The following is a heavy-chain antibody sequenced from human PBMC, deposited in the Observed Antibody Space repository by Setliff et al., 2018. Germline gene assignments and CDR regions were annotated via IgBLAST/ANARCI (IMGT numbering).Heavy chain of an antibody. CDR1: GFTFTSYW. V-gene: IGHV3-74*01. J-gene: IGHJ4*02. CDR3: ARGPAKSAGQWGSHFFDY. Sequence: GSLRLSCAASGFTFTSYWMHWVRQAPGKGLVWVSRINHDGSSTTYADSVKGRLTISRDNAKNTLYLQMDSLRAEDTAVYYCARGPAKSAGQWGSHFFDYWGQGTLVTVSS. D-gene: IGHD2-2*01. CDR2: INHDGSST.